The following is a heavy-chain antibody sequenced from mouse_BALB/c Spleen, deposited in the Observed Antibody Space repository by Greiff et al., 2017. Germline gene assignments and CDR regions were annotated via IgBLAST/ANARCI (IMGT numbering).Heavy chain of an antibody. Sequence: VQLQQSGPELVKPGASVKISCKASGYAFSSSWMNWVKQRPGQGLEWIGRIYPGDGDTNYNGKFKGKATLTADKSSSTAYMQLSSLTSVDSAVYFCATPYDMDYWGQGTSVTVSS. CDR3: ATPYDMDY. CDR1: GYAFSSSW. V-gene: IGHV1-82*01. CDR2: IYPGDGDT. J-gene: IGHJ4*01.